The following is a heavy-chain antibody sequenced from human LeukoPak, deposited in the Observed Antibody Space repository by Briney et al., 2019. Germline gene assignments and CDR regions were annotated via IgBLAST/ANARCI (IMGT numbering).Heavy chain of an antibody. J-gene: IGHJ6*02. Sequence: GGSLRLSCAASGFTFSSYWMHWVRQAPGKGLVWVSRINSDGSSTSYADSVKGRFTISRDNAKNTLYLQMNSLRAEDTAVYYCARDTAMVRDYYGMDVWGQGTTVTVSS. D-gene: IGHD5-18*01. V-gene: IGHV3-74*01. CDR3: ARDTAMVRDYYGMDV. CDR2: INSDGSST. CDR1: GFTFSSYW.